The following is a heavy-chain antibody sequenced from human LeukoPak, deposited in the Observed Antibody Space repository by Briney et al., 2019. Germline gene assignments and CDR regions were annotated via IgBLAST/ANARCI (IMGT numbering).Heavy chain of an antibody. CDR3: ARGPNSGSDY. Sequence: SETLSLTCAVYGGSFSGYYWSWIRQPPGKGLEWIGEINHSGSTNYNPSLKSRVTISVDTFKNQFSLKLSSVTAADTAVYYCARGPNSGSDYWGQGTLVTVSS. D-gene: IGHD6-6*01. CDR1: GGSFSGYY. CDR2: INHSGST. V-gene: IGHV4-34*01. J-gene: IGHJ4*02.